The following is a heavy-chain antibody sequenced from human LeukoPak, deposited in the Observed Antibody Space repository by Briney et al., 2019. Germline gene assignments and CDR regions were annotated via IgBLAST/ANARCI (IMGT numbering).Heavy chain of an antibody. CDR3: AKVDPNLTTVTTLYY. J-gene: IGHJ4*02. D-gene: IGHD4-11*01. CDR2: IRYDGSNK. V-gene: IGHV3-30*02. Sequence: PGGSLRLSCAASGFTFSSYGMHWVRQAPGKGLEWVAFIRYDGSNKYYADSVKGRFTIYRDNSKNTLYLQMNSLRAEDTAVYYCAKVDPNLTTVTTLYYWGQGTLVTVSS. CDR1: GFTFSSYG.